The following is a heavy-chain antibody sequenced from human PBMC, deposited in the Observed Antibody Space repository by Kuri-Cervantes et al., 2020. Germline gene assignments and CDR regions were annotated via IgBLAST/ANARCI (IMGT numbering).Heavy chain of an antibody. D-gene: IGHD2-2*01. V-gene: IGHV3-11*04. Sequence: GESLKISCAASGFTFSDYYMSWIRQAPGKGLEWVSYISSSGSTIYYADSVKGRFTISRDNAKNSLYLQMNSLRAGDTAIYYCARGGGRVLPSAIGYAFDIWGQGTMVTVSS. CDR3: ARGGGRVLPSAIGYAFDI. J-gene: IGHJ3*02. CDR2: ISSSGSTI. CDR1: GFTFSDYY.